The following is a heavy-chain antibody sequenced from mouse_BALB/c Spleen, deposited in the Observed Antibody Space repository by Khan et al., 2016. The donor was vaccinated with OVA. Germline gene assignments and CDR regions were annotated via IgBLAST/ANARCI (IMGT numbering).Heavy chain of an antibody. D-gene: IGHD1-1*01. J-gene: IGHJ2*01. V-gene: IGHV5-6*02. Sequence: EVELVESGGDLVKPGGSLKLSCAASGFTFSSYGMSWVRQTPDKRLEWVATISSGGSYTYYPDSVKGRFTISRDNAKNTLYLQMSSLKSEDTAMYYCERRGVYYGISYYFDYWGQGTTLTVSS. CDR2: ISSGGSYT. CDR1: GFTFSSYG. CDR3: ERRGVYYGISYYFDY.